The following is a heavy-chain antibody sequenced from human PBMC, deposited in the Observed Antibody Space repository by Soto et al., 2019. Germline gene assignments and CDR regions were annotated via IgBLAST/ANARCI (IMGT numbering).Heavy chain of an antibody. CDR1: GFTFSSYA. J-gene: IGHJ4*02. CDR3: ARDVNDFWSGYLY. Sequence: QVQLVEAGGGVVQPGKSLRLSCTTSGFTFSSYAMHWVRQAPGKGLEWVAVLWYDGSNIQYADSVKGRFTISRDNSKSTVYLQMDSLRAEDTAVYYCARDVNDFWSGYLYWGQGTLVTVSS. CDR2: LWYDGSNI. V-gene: IGHV3-33*01. D-gene: IGHD3-3*01.